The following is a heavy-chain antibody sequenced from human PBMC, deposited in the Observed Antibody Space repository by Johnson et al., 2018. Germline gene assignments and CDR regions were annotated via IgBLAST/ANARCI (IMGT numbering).Heavy chain of an antibody. V-gene: IGHV3-73*01. D-gene: IGHD4-23*01. CDR2: VRSQPNNYAT. Sequence: VQLVESGGDLVQPGGSLKLSCAASGFTFTDFAMHWVRQASGKGLEWVGRVRSQPNNYATEYVASVKGRFTISRDDSKNTAYLQLNNLKTEDTAVYYCERDGGHNYGGNDWWYYYYYMDVWGKGTTVTVSS. CDR3: ERDGGHNYGGNDWWYYYYYMDV. J-gene: IGHJ6*03. CDR1: GFTFTDFA.